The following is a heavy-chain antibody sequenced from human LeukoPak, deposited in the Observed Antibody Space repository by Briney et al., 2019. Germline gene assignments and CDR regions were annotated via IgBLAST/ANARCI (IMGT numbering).Heavy chain of an antibody. Sequence: GGSLRLSCAASGFTFSSYAMSWVRRAPGKGLEWVSAISGSGGSTYYADSVKGRFTISRDNSKNTLYLQMNSLRAEDTAVYYCAKDVFPYCGGDCYFDYWGQGTLVTVSS. CDR2: ISGSGGST. D-gene: IGHD2-21*02. V-gene: IGHV3-23*01. CDR3: AKDVFPYCGGDCYFDY. J-gene: IGHJ4*02. CDR1: GFTFSSYA.